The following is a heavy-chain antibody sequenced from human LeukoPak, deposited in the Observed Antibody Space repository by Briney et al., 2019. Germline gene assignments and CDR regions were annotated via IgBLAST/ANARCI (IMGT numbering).Heavy chain of an antibody. CDR2: ISSSSSYI. CDR3: ARDAVGTSRPSDY. D-gene: IGHD4-23*01. Sequence: GRSLRLSCAASGFTLSSYSMNWVRQAPGKGLEWVSSISSSSSYIYYADSVTGRFTISRDNAKNSLYLQMNSLRAEDTAVYYCARDAVGTSRPSDYWGQGTLVTVSS. J-gene: IGHJ4*02. CDR1: GFTLSSYS. V-gene: IGHV3-21*01.